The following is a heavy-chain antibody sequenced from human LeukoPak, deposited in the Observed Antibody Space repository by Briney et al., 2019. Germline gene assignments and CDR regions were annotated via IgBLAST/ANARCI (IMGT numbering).Heavy chain of an antibody. D-gene: IGHD3-10*02. J-gene: IGHJ6*04. CDR3: AELGITMIGGV. Sequence: GGSLRLSCAASGFSVSSNYMAWVRQAPGKGLEWVSYISSSGSTIYYADSVKGRFTISRDNAKNSLYLQMNSLRAEDTAVYYCAELGITMIGGVWGKGTTVTISS. CDR2: ISSSGSTI. CDR1: GFSVSSNY. V-gene: IGHV3-48*03.